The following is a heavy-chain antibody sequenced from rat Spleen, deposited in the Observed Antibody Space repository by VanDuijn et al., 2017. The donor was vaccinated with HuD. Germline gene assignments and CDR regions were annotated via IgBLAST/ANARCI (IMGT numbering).Heavy chain of an antibody. CDR2: IFYDGGRT. Sequence: EVQLVESGGGLVQPRRSLKLSCTASGFTFSDYNMAWVRQAPKKGLEWVATIFYDGGRTYYRDSVKGRFTISRDNAKSTLYLQMDSLRSEDTATYYCATSDGNYVGWFAYWGQGTLVTVSS. V-gene: IGHV5S10*01. J-gene: IGHJ3*01. D-gene: IGHD1-11*01. CDR1: GFTFSDYN. CDR3: ATSDGNYVGWFAY.